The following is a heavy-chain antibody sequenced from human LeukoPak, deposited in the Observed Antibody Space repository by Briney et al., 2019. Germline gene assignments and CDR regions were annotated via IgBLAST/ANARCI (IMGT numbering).Heavy chain of an antibody. Sequence: GGSLRLSCAVSGFSFSNYWLHWVRQAPGQGLVWVSRINNDGSSTTYADSVKGRFTISRDNTKNTLYLQMNSLRAEDTAVYYCARDEGFSNHWGQGTLVTVSS. J-gene: IGHJ5*02. CDR2: INNDGSST. CDR3: ARDEGFSNH. CDR1: GFSFSNYW. D-gene: IGHD6-13*01. V-gene: IGHV3-74*01.